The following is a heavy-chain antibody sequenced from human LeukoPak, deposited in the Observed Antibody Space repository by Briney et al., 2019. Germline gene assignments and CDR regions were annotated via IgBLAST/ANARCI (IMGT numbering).Heavy chain of an antibody. Sequence: ASVRVSCKASGYTFTGHYIHWVRQAPGQGLKWVGWINPNSGGTNYAQKFQGRVTMTRDTSISTAYMELISLKSDDTAMYYCARGTTGGNFDYWGQGTLVTVSS. V-gene: IGHV1-2*02. D-gene: IGHD1-1*01. CDR3: ARGTTGGNFDY. CDR1: GYTFTGHY. J-gene: IGHJ4*02. CDR2: INPNSGGT.